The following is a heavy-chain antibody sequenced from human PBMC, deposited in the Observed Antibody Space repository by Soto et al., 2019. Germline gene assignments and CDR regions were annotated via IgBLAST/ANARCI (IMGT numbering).Heavy chain of an antibody. D-gene: IGHD5-18*01. V-gene: IGHV3-21*03. J-gene: IGHJ3*02. CDR2: ISSSGSRK. CDR1: GFTFSSYS. CDR3: ARDIYSYGSVGTPDI. Sequence: GGSLRLSCAASGFTFSSYSMNWVRQAPGKGLEWVASISSSGSRKNYADSVKDRFTISRDNSKNTRDLQMKNLRTEDTGVYFCARDIYSYGSVGTPDIWGQGTMVTVSS.